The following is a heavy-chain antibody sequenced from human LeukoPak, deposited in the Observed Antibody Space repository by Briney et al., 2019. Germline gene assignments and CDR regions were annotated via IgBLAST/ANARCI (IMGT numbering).Heavy chain of an antibody. CDR2: INSDGSST. J-gene: IGHJ3*02. Sequence: GGSLRLSCAASGFTFSSYWMHWVRQAPGKGLVWVSRINSDGSSTSYADSVKGRFTISRDNAKNTLYLQMNSLRAEDTAVYYCARDMSIAVAGPHIDDAFDIWGQGTMVTVSS. D-gene: IGHD6-19*01. CDR3: ARDMSIAVAGPHIDDAFDI. CDR1: GFTFSSYW. V-gene: IGHV3-74*01.